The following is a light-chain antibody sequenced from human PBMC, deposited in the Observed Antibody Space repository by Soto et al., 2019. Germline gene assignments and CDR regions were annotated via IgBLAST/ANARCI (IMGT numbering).Light chain of an antibody. Sequence: QSVLTQPHSVSGAPGQRVTISCTGSSSNIGAGYDVHWYQQLPGTAPKLLIYGNSNRPSGVPDRFSGSKSGTSASLAITGRQAEDEADYYCQSYDSSLSGVVFGGGTKLTDL. J-gene: IGLJ2*01. CDR1: SSNIGAGYD. V-gene: IGLV1-40*01. CDR3: QSYDSSLSGVV. CDR2: GNS.